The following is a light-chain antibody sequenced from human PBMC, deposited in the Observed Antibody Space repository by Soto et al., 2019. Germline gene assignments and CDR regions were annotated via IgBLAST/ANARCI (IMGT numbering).Light chain of an antibody. CDR3: QHYHNYPWT. J-gene: IGKJ1*01. V-gene: IGKV1-5*03. CDR1: QGISNW. Sequence: DIQMTQSPSTLSASVGDRVTITCRASQGISNWLAWYQQKPGKAPKLLIYEASTLHSGVPSRFSGGGSGTDFTLSIRSLQPDDFATYYCQHYHNYPWTFGQGTRVEVK. CDR2: EAS.